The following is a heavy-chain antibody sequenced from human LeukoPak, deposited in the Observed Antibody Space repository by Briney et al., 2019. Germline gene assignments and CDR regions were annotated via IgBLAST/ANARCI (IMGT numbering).Heavy chain of an antibody. V-gene: IGHV3-23*01. J-gene: IGHJ4*02. D-gene: IGHD2-15*01. Sequence: GGSLGLSCAASGFTFSSYAMSWVRQAPGKGLEWVSTISGSGGSTYYADSVKGRFTTSRDNSKNTLYLQMNSLRAEDTAVYYCAKMGGYCSGSSCYSSDYWGQGTLVTVSS. CDR2: ISGSGGST. CDR3: AKMGGYCSGSSCYSSDY. CDR1: GFTFSSYA.